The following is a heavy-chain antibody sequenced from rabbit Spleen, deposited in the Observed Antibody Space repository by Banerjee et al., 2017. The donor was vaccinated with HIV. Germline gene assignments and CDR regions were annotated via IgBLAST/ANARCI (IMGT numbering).Heavy chain of an antibody. J-gene: IGHJ6*01. CDR2: INIVTGKD. V-gene: IGHV1S45*01. CDR1: GVSFSDKDV. CDR3: ARDTSSSFSSYGMDL. Sequence: EQLEESGGGLVKPEGSLTLTCKASGVSFSDKDVMCWVRQAPGKGLEWIACINIVTGKDVYASWAKGRFTISKTSSTTVTLKMTSLTAADTATYFCARDTSSSFSSYGMDLWGQGTLVTVS. D-gene: IGHD1-1*01.